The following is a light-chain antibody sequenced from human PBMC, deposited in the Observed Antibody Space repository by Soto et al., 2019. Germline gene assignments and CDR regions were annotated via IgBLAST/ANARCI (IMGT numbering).Light chain of an antibody. CDR1: QAISSW. CDR3: QHVDSFPLT. Sequence: QMSHSPSALSGTLRDTVTNARRASQAISSWLAWYQQKPGKAPKLLIYEASTLKSGVPSRFSGSGSGTDFTLTISSLQPEDFATYYCQHVDSFPLTFGDGTKVDIK. V-gene: IGKV1-5*03. CDR2: EAS. J-gene: IGKJ4*02.